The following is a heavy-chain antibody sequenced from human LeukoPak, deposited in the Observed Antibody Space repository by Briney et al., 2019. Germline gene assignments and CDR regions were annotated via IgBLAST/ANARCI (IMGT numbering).Heavy chain of an antibody. CDR3: VRCQTGAVEVLDI. CDR1: GFTFSSYW. Sequence: PGGSLRLSCAASGFTFSSYWMHWVRQAPGKGLVWVSRLNSDGSSTSYADSVRGRFTISRDNAKNALYLHMNSLRDEDTAVYYCVRCQTGAVEVLDIWGQGTVVTVSS. CDR2: LNSDGSST. D-gene: IGHD7-27*01. J-gene: IGHJ3*02. V-gene: IGHV3-74*01.